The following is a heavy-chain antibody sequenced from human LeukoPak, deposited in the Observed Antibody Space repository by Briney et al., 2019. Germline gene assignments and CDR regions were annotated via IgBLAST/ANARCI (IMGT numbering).Heavy chain of an antibody. D-gene: IGHD2-2*01. Sequence: SVKVSCKASGGTFSSYAISWVRQAPGQGLEWMGGIIPIFGTANYAQKFQGRVTITADESTSTAYMELSSLRSEDTAVYYCASRSDSTIVVVPAASHYYYYYGMDVWGQGTTVTVSS. CDR2: IIPIFGTA. J-gene: IGHJ6*02. V-gene: IGHV1-69*13. CDR3: ASRSDSTIVVVPAASHYYYYYGMDV. CDR1: GGTFSSYA.